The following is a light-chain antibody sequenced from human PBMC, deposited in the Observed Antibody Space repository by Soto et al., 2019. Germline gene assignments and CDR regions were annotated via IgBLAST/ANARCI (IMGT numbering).Light chain of an antibody. CDR3: QKSFNTPPYT. CDR1: QTIRTT. Sequence: DVQMTQSPTSLSASVGDRVTITCRASQTIRTTLNWYQPRSGKAPKLLIYGAFHLESGVPPRFIGSGSVTYFTLTIDSRQPEDFATYYCQKSFNTPPYTFGQGTRLEI. V-gene: IGKV1-39*01. J-gene: IGKJ2*01. CDR2: GAF.